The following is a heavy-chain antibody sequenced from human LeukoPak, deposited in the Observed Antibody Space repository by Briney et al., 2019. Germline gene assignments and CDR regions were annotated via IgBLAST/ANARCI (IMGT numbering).Heavy chain of an antibody. J-gene: IGHJ4*02. CDR3: ASLDTAMVKVDY. CDR1: GGSISSGGYY. V-gene: IGHV4-31*11. D-gene: IGHD5-18*01. Sequence: SETLSLTCAVSGGSISSGGYYWSWIRQHPGKGLEWIGFLYYSGRTYYNPSLKSRVTISVDTSKNQFSLKLSSVTAADTAVYYCASLDTAMVKVDYWGQGTLVTVSS. CDR2: LYYSGRT.